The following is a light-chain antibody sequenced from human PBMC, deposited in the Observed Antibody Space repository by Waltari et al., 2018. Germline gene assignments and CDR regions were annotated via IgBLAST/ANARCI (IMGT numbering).Light chain of an antibody. J-gene: IGKJ4*01. V-gene: IGKV4-1*01. CDR3: QQYYSTPPLT. CDR1: QSVLYSANNKNY. Sequence: DIVMTQSPDSLAVSLGEWATINCKSSQSVLYSANNKNYLAWYQQKPGQPPRLLIYWASTRESGVPDRFSGSGSEKDFTLTISSLQAEDVAVYYCQQYYSTPPLTFGGGTKVEIK. CDR2: WAS.